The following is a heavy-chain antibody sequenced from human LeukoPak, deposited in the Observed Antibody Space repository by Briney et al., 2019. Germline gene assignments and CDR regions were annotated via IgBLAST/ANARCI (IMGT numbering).Heavy chain of an antibody. CDR3: ARVRYPLQKPYYYYYMDV. Sequence: ASVKVSCKASGYTFTSYGISWVRQAPGQELEWMGWVSAYNGNTNYAQKLQGRVTMTTDTSTSTAYMELRSLRSDDTAVYYCARVRYPLQKPYYYYYMDVWGKGTTVTVSS. J-gene: IGHJ6*03. D-gene: IGHD4-11*01. CDR2: VSAYNGNT. CDR1: GYTFTSYG. V-gene: IGHV1-18*01.